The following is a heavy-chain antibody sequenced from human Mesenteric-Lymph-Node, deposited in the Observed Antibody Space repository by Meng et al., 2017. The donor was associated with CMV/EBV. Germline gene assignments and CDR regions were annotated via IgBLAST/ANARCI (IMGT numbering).Heavy chain of an antibody. D-gene: IGHD5-18*01. CDR1: GYTFTGYY. V-gene: IGHV1-2*02. CDR2: INPNSGGT. J-gene: IGHJ4*02. CDR3: ARDVDTAMVTSDY. Sequence: KASGYTFTGYYMHWVRQAPGQGLEWMGWINPNSGGTNYAQKFQGRVTMTRDTSISTAYMELSRLRSDDTAVYYCARDVDTAMVTSDYWGQGTLVTVSS.